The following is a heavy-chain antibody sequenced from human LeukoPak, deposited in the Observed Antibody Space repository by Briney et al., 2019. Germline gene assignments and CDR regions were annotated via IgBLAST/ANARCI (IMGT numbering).Heavy chain of an antibody. Sequence: PSGTLSLTCTVSGGSISSYYWSWIRQPPGKGLEWIGYIYYSGSTNYNPSLKSRVTISVDTSKNQFSLKLSSVTAADTAVYYCARDQTYYYDSSGLDAFDIWGQGTMVTVSS. V-gene: IGHV4-59*01. D-gene: IGHD3-22*01. J-gene: IGHJ3*02. CDR1: GGSISSYY. CDR3: ARDQTYYYDSSGLDAFDI. CDR2: IYYSGST.